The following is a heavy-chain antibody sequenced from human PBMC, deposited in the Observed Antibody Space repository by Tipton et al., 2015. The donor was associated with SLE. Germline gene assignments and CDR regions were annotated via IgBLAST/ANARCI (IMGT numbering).Heavy chain of an antibody. CDR1: GGSIRNYY. CDR3: TRGPVGSGDNCYDYYFGMDV. V-gene: IGHV4-59*01. J-gene: IGHJ6*02. D-gene: IGHD2-21*01. CDR2: MYHSGST. Sequence: TLSLTCTVSGGSIRNYYWSRMRQPPGKGLEWIGQMYHSGSTNYNPSLKSRVTISVDTSKNQFSLKLSSVTAADTAVYFCTRGPVGSGDNCYDYYFGMDVWGQGTTVTVSS.